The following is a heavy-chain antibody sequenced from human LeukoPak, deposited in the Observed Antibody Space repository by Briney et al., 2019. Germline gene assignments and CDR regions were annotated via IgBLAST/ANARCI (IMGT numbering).Heavy chain of an antibody. J-gene: IGHJ3*02. CDR2: IYYSGST. CDR3: ARALWSGSYRRSYAFDI. V-gene: IGHV4-59*01. Sequence: SETLSLTSTVSGGSISSYYWSWIRQPPGKGLEWIGYIYYSGSTNYNPSLKSRVTISVDTSKNQFSLKLSSVTAADTAVYYCARALWSGSYRRSYAFDIWGPGTMVTVSS. CDR1: GGSISSYY. D-gene: IGHD1-26*01.